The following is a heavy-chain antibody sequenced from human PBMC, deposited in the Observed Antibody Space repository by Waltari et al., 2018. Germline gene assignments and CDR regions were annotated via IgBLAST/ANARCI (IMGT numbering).Heavy chain of an antibody. V-gene: IGHV3-64*04. CDR3: ARGATKAFDS. CDR1: GFTFSNYS. Sequence: VHLVETGGGLVQPGGSLRLSCGASGFTFSNYSMQWVRQAPGKGLEWISTINSGGLKTYYADSVKGRFTISRDNSKNTLSLQMNSLTSEDTAVYYCARGATKAFDSWGQGILVSVSS. D-gene: IGHD3-16*01. CDR2: INSGGLKT. J-gene: IGHJ4*02.